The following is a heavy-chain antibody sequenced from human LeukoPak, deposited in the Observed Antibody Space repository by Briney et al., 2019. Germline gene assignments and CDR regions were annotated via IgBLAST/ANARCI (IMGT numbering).Heavy chain of an antibody. D-gene: IGHD2-15*01. CDR3: ARDRCSGGSCYQPSREVGMDV. Sequence: GGSLRLSCAASGFTFSDHYMSWIRQAPGKGLEWVSYISGSGSNIYYADSVKGRFTISRDNAKNSLYLQMNSLRAEDTAVYYCARDRCSGGSCYQPSREVGMDVWGQGTTVTVSS. CDR1: GFTFSDHY. V-gene: IGHV3-11*01. CDR2: ISGSGSNI. J-gene: IGHJ6*02.